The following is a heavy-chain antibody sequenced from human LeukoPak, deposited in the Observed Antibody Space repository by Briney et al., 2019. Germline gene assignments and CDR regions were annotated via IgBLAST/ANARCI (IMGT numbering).Heavy chain of an antibody. V-gene: IGHV3-53*01. CDR1: GFIVSSSY. CDR3: AREKVIMVRGVIMSYYFDY. J-gene: IGHJ4*02. Sequence: GGSLRLSCAASGFIVSSSYMSWVRQAPGKGLEWVSVIYSGGSTYYADSVKGRFTISRDNSKNTLYLQMNSLRAEDTAVYYCAREKVIMVRGVIMSYYFDYWGQGTLVTVSS. D-gene: IGHD3-10*01. CDR2: IYSGGST.